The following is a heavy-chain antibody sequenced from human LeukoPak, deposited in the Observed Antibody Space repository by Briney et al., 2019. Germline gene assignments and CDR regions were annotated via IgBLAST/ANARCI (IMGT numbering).Heavy chain of an antibody. J-gene: IGHJ4*02. CDR3: ATGYSSDFYFFDY. CDR1: EFTVSNNY. CDR2: IYSGGNT. Sequence: GGSLRLSCAASEFTVSNNYMSWVRQAPGKGLEWVSVIYSGGNTYYADSMKGRFTISRDNSKNTVYLQMNSLRAEDTAVYYCATGYSSDFYFFDYWGQGTLVTVSS. D-gene: IGHD6-19*01. V-gene: IGHV3-53*01.